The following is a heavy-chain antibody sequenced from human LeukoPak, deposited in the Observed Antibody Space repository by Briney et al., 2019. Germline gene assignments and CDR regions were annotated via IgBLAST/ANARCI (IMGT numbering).Heavy chain of an antibody. CDR2: ISSSGSTK. Sequence: GGSLRLSCAAYGFTFSSYEMNWVRQAPGKGLEWVSYISSSGSTKYYADSVKGRITISRDNAKNSLYLQMHSLRAEDTAVYYCASGAQRDYWGQGTLVTVSS. CDR1: GFTFSSYE. J-gene: IGHJ4*02. V-gene: IGHV3-48*03. CDR3: ASGAQRDY. D-gene: IGHD1-26*01.